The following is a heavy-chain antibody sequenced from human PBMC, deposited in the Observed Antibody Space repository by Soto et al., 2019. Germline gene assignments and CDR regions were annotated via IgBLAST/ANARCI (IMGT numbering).Heavy chain of an antibody. Sequence: ASVKVSCKASGGTFSSYAISWVRQAPGQGLEWMGGIIPIFGTANYAQKFQGRVTITADESTSTAYMELSSLRSEDTAVYYCARNMVRGVIAHYYMDVWGKGTTVTVSS. J-gene: IGHJ6*03. CDR1: GGTFSSYA. CDR3: ARNMVRGVIAHYYMDV. CDR2: IIPIFGTA. D-gene: IGHD3-10*01. V-gene: IGHV1-69*13.